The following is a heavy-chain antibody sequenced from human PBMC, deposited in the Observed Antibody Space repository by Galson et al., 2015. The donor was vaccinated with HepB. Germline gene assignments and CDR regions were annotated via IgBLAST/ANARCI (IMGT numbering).Heavy chain of an antibody. V-gene: IGHV3-30*04. Sequence: SLRLSCAASGFTFSSTFYAMHWVRQAPGKGLEWVAVISFDGKYKHYADSAKGRFTISRDNSKNTLYLQMNSLKVDDTAVYYCARDLYSYGPTYYCDSWGQGTLVTVSS. D-gene: IGHD5-18*01. CDR3: ARDLYSYGPTYYCDS. CDR1: GFTFSSTFYA. CDR2: ISFDGKYK. J-gene: IGHJ4*02.